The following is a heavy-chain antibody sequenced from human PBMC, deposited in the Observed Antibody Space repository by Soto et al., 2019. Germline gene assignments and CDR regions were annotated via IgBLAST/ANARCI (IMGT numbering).Heavy chain of an antibody. CDR3: AGTPPTTTYYYYYMDV. CDR2: INAGNGNT. V-gene: IGHV1-3*01. CDR1: GYTFTSYA. D-gene: IGHD1-1*01. J-gene: IGHJ6*03. Sequence: GASVKVSCKASGYTFTSYAMHWVRQAPGQRLEWMGWINAGNGNTKYSQKFQGRVTITRDTSASTAYMELSSLRSEDTAVYYCAGTPPTTTYYYYYMDVWGKGTTVTVSS.